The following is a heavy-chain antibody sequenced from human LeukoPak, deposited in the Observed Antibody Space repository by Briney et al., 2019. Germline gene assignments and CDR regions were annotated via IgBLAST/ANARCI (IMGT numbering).Heavy chain of an antibody. Sequence: PGGSLRLSCAASGFTFGGYWMHWVRQAPGKGLVWVSRISTDGSSNTYADSVKGRFTISRDNAKNTLYLQMNSLRAEDTAVYYCARGRLTSSWYYFDYWGQGTLVTVSS. V-gene: IGHV3-74*01. D-gene: IGHD6-19*01. CDR3: ARGRLTSSWYYFDY. J-gene: IGHJ4*02. CDR2: ISTDGSSN. CDR1: GFTFGGYW.